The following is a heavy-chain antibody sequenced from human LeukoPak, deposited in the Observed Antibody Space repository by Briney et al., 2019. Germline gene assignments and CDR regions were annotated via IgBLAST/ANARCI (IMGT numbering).Heavy chain of an antibody. Sequence: PSETLSLTCAVSGSSITSDFFWGRIRQPPGKGLEWIATIYHSWGIYFNPSLKSRVTISLDASKNQFSLKLTSLTAADTATYYCARNVTAGFFDYWGQGILVTVSS. CDR1: GSSITSDFF. J-gene: IGHJ4*02. V-gene: IGHV4-38-2*01. CDR3: ARNVTAGFFDY. D-gene: IGHD1-1*01. CDR2: IYHSWGI.